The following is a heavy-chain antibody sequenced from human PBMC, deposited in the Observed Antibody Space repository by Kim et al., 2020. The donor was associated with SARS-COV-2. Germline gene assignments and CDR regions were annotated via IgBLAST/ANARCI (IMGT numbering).Heavy chain of an antibody. Sequence: GGSLRLSCGASGFTFNNYAMHWVRQAPGKGLEWVAVISYDGSIKYYADSVKGQFTVSRDSSHNTLYLQMRSLRPEDTALYYCAKSIAFFWFGEGCNAFD. J-gene: IGHJ3*01. CDR2: ISYDGSIK. CDR1: GFTFNNYA. V-gene: IGHV3-30*18. CDR3: AKSIAFFWFGEGCNAFD. D-gene: IGHD3-10*01.